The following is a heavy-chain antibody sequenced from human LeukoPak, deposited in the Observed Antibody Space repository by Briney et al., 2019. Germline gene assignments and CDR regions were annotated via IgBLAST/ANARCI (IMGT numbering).Heavy chain of an antibody. J-gene: IGHJ4*02. V-gene: IGHV3-7*01. CDR2: IKQDGSEK. D-gene: IGHD3-10*01. CDR3: AKGGDKGVRKLELVY. CDR1: EFTFITYW. Sequence: GGSLRLSCAASEFTFITYWMSWVRQAPGKGLEWVANIKQDGSEKYYVDSVKGRFTISRDNSKNTLYLQMNSLRAEDTAVYYCAKGGDKGVRKLELVYWGQGTLVTVSS.